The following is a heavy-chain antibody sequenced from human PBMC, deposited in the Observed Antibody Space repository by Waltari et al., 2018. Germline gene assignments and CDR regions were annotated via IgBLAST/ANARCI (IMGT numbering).Heavy chain of an antibody. Sequence: QVHLQQWGAGLLKPSETLSLTCAVYGGPFSGYYWAWLRQLPGKGPGWVGGIKRGGNINLNPSLKSRVIMSVDTSKNQVFLKLTSVTAADTAVYYCARAEQGGSAVGPDFQHWGQGTLVTVSS. CDR3: ARAEQGGSAVGPDFQH. CDR1: GGPFSGYY. J-gene: IGHJ1*01. V-gene: IGHV4-34*01. CDR2: IKRGGNI. D-gene: IGHD1-26*01.